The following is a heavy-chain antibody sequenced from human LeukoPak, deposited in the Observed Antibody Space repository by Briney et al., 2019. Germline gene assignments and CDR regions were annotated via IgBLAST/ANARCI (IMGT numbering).Heavy chain of an antibody. CDR2: IYYSGST. V-gene: IGHV4-39*07. D-gene: IGHD3-10*01. CDR3: ARGLPASPLAYGSGRIDYFDY. Sequence: SETLSLTCTVSGGSISSSSYYWGWIRQPPGKGLEWIGSIYYSGSTYYNPSLKSRVTISVDTSKNQFSLKLSSVTAADTAVYYCARGLPASPLAYGSGRIDYFDYWGQGTLVTVSS. CDR1: GGSISSSSYY. J-gene: IGHJ4*02.